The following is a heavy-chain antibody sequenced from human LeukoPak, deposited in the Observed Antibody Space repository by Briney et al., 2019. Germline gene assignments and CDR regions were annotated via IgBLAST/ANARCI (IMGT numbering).Heavy chain of an antibody. CDR2: IYYSGST. Sequence: TLSLTCTISGGSISSGDYYWSWIRQPPGKGLEWIGYIYYSGSTYYNPSLKSRVTISVDTSKNQFSLKLSSVTAADTAVYYCARVGHRYCSSASCYVGAFDIWGQGTMVTVSS. CDR3: ARVGHRYCSSASCYVGAFDI. J-gene: IGHJ3*02. CDR1: GGSISSGDYY. V-gene: IGHV4-30-4*08. D-gene: IGHD2-2*01.